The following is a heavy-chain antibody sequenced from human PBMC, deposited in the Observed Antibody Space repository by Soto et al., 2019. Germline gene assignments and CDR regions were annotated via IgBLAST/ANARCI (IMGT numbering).Heavy chain of an antibody. CDR3: ATRIGGSSSSGDY. CDR1: GFTFSNYA. CDR2: ISYDGSNK. D-gene: IGHD6-6*01. V-gene: IGHV3-30-3*01. J-gene: IGHJ4*02. Sequence: QVQLVESGGGVVLPGRSLRLSCAASGFTFSNYAIHWIRQTPGKGLEWVAVISYDGSNKYYADSVKGRFTISRDNSKNTLYLRVNSLRAEDTAMDYCATRIGGSSSSGDYWGQGTLVTVAS.